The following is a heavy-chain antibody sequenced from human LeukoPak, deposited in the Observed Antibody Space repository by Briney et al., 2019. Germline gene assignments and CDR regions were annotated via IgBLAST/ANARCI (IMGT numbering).Heavy chain of an antibody. CDR1: GYTFTSYG. D-gene: IGHD6-19*01. J-gene: IGHJ5*02. CDR3: ARDTAYSSVDSSIRNWFDP. Sequence: ASVKVSCKASGYTFTSYGISWVRQAPGQGLEWMGWISAYNGNANYAQKLQGRVTMTTVTSTSTAYMELRSLRSDDTAVYYCARDTAYSSVDSSIRNWFDPWGQGTLVTVSS. CDR2: ISAYNGNA. V-gene: IGHV1-18*01.